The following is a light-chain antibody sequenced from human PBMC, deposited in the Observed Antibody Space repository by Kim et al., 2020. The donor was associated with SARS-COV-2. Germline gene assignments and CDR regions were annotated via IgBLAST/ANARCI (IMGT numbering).Light chain of an antibody. Sequence: EIVMTQSPATLSVSPGERATLSCRASQSVNSNLAWYQQKPGQPPRLLIYGASTRATGIPARFSGSGSGTEFTLTISSLQSEDFAVYYCQQYNNWPPLTFGGGTKVDIK. CDR1: QSVNSN. CDR3: QQYNNWPPLT. CDR2: GAS. V-gene: IGKV3-15*01. J-gene: IGKJ4*01.